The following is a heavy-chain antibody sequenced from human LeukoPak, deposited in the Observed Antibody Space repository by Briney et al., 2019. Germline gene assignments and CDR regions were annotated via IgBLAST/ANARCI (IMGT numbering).Heavy chain of an antibody. CDR3: ARAYQTDY. CDR2: LNQDGSEK. D-gene: IGHD2-2*01. CDR1: GFTLSRSW. J-gene: IGHJ4*02. V-gene: IGHV3-7*05. Sequence: GGTLRLFCAASGFTLSRSWMSWVRRARGKGLVGVDNLNQDGSEKNYVDAVRGRFPISRDNAKNSLYLQMNSLRAEDTAVYYCARAYQTDYWGQGTLVTVSS.